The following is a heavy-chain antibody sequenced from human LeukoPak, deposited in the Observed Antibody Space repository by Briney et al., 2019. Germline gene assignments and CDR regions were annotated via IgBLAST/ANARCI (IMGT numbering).Heavy chain of an antibody. J-gene: IGHJ4*03. CDR1: GEPISSYY. CDR3: EREDYYDTSGYSSGFDV. V-gene: IGHV4-59*01. D-gene: IGHD3-22*01. CDR2: VYYSGFT. Sequence: PSETLSLTCTVSGEPISSYYWTWIRQPPGKGLEWIGYVYYSGFTNSDPSLKSRVTISIDTSKNQFSLKLRSVTAADTAVYYCEREDYYDTSGYSSGFDVWGHGTLVTVSS.